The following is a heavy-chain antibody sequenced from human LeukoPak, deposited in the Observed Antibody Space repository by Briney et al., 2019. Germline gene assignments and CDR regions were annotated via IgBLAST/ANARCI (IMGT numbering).Heavy chain of an antibody. CDR1: GYAITSGGFS. CDR2: IYDRGPA. V-gene: IGHV4-30-2*01. Sequence: SETLSLTCTVSGYAITSGGFSWNWIRQPPGKGLEWIGCIYDRGPAHYNPSLKSRFTISVDRPKNQFFLNVTSLTAADTAVYYCARSRQASGLFSSWGQGTLVVVSS. CDR3: ARSRQASGLFSS. J-gene: IGHJ5*02. D-gene: IGHD3-10*01.